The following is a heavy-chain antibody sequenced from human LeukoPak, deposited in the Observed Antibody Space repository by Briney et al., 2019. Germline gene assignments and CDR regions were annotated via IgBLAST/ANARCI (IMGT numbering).Heavy chain of an antibody. D-gene: IGHD6-19*01. Sequence: GGSLRLSCAASGFAVSSNYMSWVRQAPGKGLEWVSVIYSGGTTYYADSVKGRFTISRDNSKNTLYLQMNSLRAEDTAVYYCARDWHSSGRSWGQGTLVTVSS. CDR1: GFAVSSNY. CDR2: IYSGGTT. CDR3: ARDWHSSGRS. J-gene: IGHJ4*02. V-gene: IGHV3-53*01.